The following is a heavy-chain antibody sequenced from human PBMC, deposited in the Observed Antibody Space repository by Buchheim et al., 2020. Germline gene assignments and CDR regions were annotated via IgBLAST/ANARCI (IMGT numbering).Heavy chain of an antibody. CDR3: AKGAHYGDYVGGYYYYGMDV. Sequence: QLVESGGGLAQPGGSLRLSCAASGFTFSNYWMSWVRQAPGRSLEWVANIKSDGSDKYYADSVKGRFTISRDQAKNSVSLQMNSLRVEDTAVYYCAKGAHYGDYVGGYYYYGMDVWGQGTT. V-gene: IGHV3-7*01. CDR2: IKSDGSDK. D-gene: IGHD4-17*01. CDR1: GFTFSNYW. J-gene: IGHJ6*02.